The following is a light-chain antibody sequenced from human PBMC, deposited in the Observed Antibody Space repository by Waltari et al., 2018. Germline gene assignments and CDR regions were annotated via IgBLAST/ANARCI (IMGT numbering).Light chain of an antibody. CDR3: QQHSRWPLT. J-gene: IGKJ4*01. CDR1: QSIGTS. CDR2: GAS. Sequence: EIVLTQSPVTLSLSPGERATLSCRASQSIGTSLGWYQQKPGQAPRLLIYGASNRATGIPVRFSGSVSGTDFTLTISTLETEDFAVYYCQQHSRWPLTFGGGTKVEI. V-gene: IGKV3-11*01.